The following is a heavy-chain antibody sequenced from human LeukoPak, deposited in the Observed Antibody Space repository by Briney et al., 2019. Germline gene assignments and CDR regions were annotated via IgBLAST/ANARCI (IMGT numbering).Heavy chain of an antibody. CDR2: IKQDGSEQ. J-gene: IGHJ6*03. Sequence: GGSLRLSCAASGFTFSKYWMSWVRQAPGKGLEWVANIKQDGSEQYYVDSVKGRFTISRDNAKNSLYLQMNSLRAEDTAVYYCARHMPITIFGQDYYYYYYMDVWGKGTTVTVSS. V-gene: IGHV3-7*01. D-gene: IGHD3-3*01. CDR1: GFTFSKYW. CDR3: ARHMPITIFGQDYYYYYYMDV.